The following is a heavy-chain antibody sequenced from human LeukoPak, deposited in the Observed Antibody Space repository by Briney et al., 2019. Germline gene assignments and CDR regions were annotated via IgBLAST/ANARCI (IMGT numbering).Heavy chain of an antibody. J-gene: IGHJ4*02. CDR1: GFTFSYYG. V-gene: IGHV3-23*01. CDR3: AKEEYYYDSSGYPD. Sequence: TGGSLRLSCAASGFTFSYYGMHWVRQAPGKGLEWVSAISGSGGSTYYADSVKGRFTISRDNSKNTLYLQMNSLRAEDTAVYYCAKEEYYYDSSGYPDWGQGTLVTVSS. D-gene: IGHD3-22*01. CDR2: ISGSGGST.